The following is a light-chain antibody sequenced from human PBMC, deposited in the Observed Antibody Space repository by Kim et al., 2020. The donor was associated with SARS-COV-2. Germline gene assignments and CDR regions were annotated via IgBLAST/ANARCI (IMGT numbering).Light chain of an antibody. V-gene: IGKV1-5*03. J-gene: IGKJ2*01. CDR3: QQYDSHPYT. CDR1: QSVRSW. Sequence: DIQMTQSPSTLSASVGDRVTITCRASQSVRSWLAWYQQKPGKAPKLLIYKASTLEGGVPSRFSGRGSGTEFTLTINSLQPDDFATYSCQQYDSHPYTFGQGTKLEI. CDR2: KAS.